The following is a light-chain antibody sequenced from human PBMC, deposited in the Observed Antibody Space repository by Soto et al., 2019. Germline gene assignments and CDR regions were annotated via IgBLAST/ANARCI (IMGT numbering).Light chain of an antibody. CDR2: SAS. V-gene: IGKV1-12*01. Sequence: DIQLTQSPASVPASVGDRVTITCRASQDIASWLAWYQQKPGKAPNLLIYSASSLQSGVPSRFSGDGSETEFTLTISSLQPEDFATYYCQQADSFPLTFGGGTKVEL. CDR3: QQADSFPLT. CDR1: QDIASW. J-gene: IGKJ4*01.